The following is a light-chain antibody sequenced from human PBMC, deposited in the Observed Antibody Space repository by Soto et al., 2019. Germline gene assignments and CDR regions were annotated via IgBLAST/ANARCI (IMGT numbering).Light chain of an antibody. CDR3: QQRSNWPLT. CDR1: QSVTNS. Sequence: PATLSLSPGERATLSGRASQSVTNSLAWYQQKPGQAPRLAIHGASSRATGVPDRITGSGSGTDCTLSISSLEPEDFAVYYCQQRSNWPLTFGGGTKVDIK. V-gene: IGKV3-11*01. J-gene: IGKJ4*01. CDR2: GAS.